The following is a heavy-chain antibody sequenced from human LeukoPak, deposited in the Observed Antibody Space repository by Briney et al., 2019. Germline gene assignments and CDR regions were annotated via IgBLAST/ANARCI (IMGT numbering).Heavy chain of an antibody. D-gene: IGHD2-2*01. J-gene: IGHJ4*02. V-gene: IGHV3-7*01. Sequence: GGSLRLSCAASGFTFNIYWMSWVRQTPGKGLEWVANINQDGSEKYYVDSVKGRFTISRDNARNSLYLQMNSLRTEDASVYYCAPHCSSASCPDYWGQGTLVTVSS. CDR2: INQDGSEK. CDR1: GFTFNIYW. CDR3: APHCSSASCPDY.